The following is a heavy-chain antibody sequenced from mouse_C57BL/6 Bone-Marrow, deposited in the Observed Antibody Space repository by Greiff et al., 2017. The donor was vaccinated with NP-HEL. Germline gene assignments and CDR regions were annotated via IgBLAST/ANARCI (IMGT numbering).Heavy chain of an antibody. CDR1: GYTFTSYG. CDR3: ARDGYSMEMDY. CDR2: IYPRSGNT. V-gene: IGHV1-81*01. Sequence: VKLQESGAELARPGASVKLSCKASGYTFTSYGISWVKQRTGQGLEWIGEIYPRSGNTYYNEKFKGKATLTADKSSSTAYMELRSLTSEDSAVYFCARDGYSMEMDYWGQGTSVTVSS. J-gene: IGHJ4*01. D-gene: IGHD2-3*01.